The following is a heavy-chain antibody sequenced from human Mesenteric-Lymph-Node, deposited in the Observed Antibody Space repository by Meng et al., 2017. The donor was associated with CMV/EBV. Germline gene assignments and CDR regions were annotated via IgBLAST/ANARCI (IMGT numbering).Heavy chain of an antibody. CDR3: ARANWNDGLVENWLDP. D-gene: IGHD1-1*01. Sequence: ASVKVSCKASGDNFISYDINWVRQATGQGLEWMGWMNPNSGNTGYAQKFQGRVTMTRNTSITTAYMELSSLRSDDTAVYYCARANWNDGLVENWLDPWGQGTLVTVSS. V-gene: IGHV1-8*01. CDR1: GDNFISYD. J-gene: IGHJ5*02. CDR2: MNPNSGNT.